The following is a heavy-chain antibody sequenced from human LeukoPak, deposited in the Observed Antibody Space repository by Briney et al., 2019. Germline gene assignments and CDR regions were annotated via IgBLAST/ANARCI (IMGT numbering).Heavy chain of an antibody. CDR1: GLTVSSNC. CDR2: IYGADTT. V-gene: IGHV3-53*01. Sequence: PGGSLRLSCAASGLTVSSNCMSWVRQAPGEGLEWVSIIYGADTTNYADSVKGRFTISRDNSKNTLYLQMNSLGAEDTALYYCASRPTSNKGPLDFWGQGTLVTVSS. J-gene: IGHJ4*02. CDR3: ASRPTSNKGPLDF.